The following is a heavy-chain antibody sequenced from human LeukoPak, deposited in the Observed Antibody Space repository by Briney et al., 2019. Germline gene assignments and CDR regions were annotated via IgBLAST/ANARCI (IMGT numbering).Heavy chain of an antibody. CDR1: GFTFSIYA. V-gene: IGHV3-23*01. D-gene: IGHD3-22*01. CDR3: AKDRPNYYESNGDYYRRNGDY. Sequence: PGGSLRLSCAASGFTFSIYAMSWVRQAPGKGLEWVSSISGSGGRTYYTDPVKGRFTISRDNSKNTLYLQMNSLRAEDTAVYYCAKDRPNYYESNGDYYRRNGDYWGQGTLVTVSS. CDR2: ISGSGGRT. J-gene: IGHJ4*02.